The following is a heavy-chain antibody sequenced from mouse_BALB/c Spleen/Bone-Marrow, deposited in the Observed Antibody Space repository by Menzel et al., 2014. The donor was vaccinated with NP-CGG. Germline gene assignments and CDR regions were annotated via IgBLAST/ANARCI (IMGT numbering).Heavy chain of an antibody. CDR2: INPNNGGT. CDR3: ARDGNYAMDY. J-gene: IGHJ4*01. V-gene: IGHV1-22*01. CDR1: GYTFTEDT. Sequence: EVQLQQSGPELVKPGASVKISCKTSGYTFTEDTMHWVKRSHGKSLEWIGVINPNNGGTTYKQKFKDKAALTVDKSSSTAYMVLRSLTSEDSAVYYCARDGNYAMDYWGQGTSVTVSP. D-gene: IGHD2-1*01.